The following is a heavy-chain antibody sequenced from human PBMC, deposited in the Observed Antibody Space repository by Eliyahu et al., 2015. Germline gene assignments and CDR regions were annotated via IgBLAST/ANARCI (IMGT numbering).Heavy chain of an antibody. D-gene: IGHD3-22*01. J-gene: IGHJ4*02. CDR1: GFTFXSYG. CDR2: ISYDGSNK. CDR3: ARDRAEVVITTGDY. V-gene: IGHV3-30*03. Sequence: QVQLVESGGGVVQPGRSLRLSCAASGFTFXSYGMHWVRQAPGKGLEWVAVISYDGSNKYYADSVKGRFTISRDNSKNTLYLQMNSLRAEDTAVYYCARDRAEVVITTGDYWGQGTLVTVSS.